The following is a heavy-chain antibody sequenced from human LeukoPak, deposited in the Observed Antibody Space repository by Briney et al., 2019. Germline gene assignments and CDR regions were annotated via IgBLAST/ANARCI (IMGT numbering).Heavy chain of an antibody. J-gene: IGHJ6*02. D-gene: IGHD6-19*01. V-gene: IGHV3-33*08. CDR3: ASTDSSGWRANYYGMDV. Sequence: GGSLRLSCAASGFTFSSYGMHWVRQAPGKGLEWVAVIWYDGSNKYYADSVKGRFTISRDNSKNTLYLQMNSLRAEDTAVYYCASTDSSGWRANYYGMDVWGQGTTVTVSS. CDR1: GFTFSSYG. CDR2: IWYDGSNK.